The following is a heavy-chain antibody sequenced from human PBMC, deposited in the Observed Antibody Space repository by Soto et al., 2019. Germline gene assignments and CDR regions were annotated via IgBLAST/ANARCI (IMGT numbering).Heavy chain of an antibody. J-gene: IGHJ6*02. CDR2: IYYSGST. CDR3: ARHVPYCSDTSHCAYGMDV. Sequence: QVQLQESGPGLVKPSETLSLTCTVSGGSISSYYWSWIRQPPGKGLEWIGFIYYSGSTNYNPHLKSRVTISVDTSKNQFSLKLSSVTAADTAVYYCARHVPYCSDTSHCAYGMDVWGQGTTVTVSS. CDR1: GGSISSYY. D-gene: IGHD2-2*01. V-gene: IGHV4-59*08.